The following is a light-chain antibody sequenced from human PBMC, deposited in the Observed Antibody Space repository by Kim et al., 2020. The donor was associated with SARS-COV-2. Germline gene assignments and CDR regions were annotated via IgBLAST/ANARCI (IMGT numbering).Light chain of an antibody. CDR1: QDINSA. CDR2: DAA. CDR3: QQFNNYPIT. V-gene: IGKV1D-13*01. Sequence: AIQLTQSPSSLSASVGDRVTITCRASQDINSALAWYQQKPGKAPNLLIFDAASLQSGVPSRFSGSGSGTDFTLTISSLQPEDFATYYSQQFNNYPITFGQGTRLEIK. J-gene: IGKJ5*01.